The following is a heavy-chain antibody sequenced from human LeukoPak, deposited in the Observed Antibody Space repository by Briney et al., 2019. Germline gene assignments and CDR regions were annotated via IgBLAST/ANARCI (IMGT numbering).Heavy chain of an antibody. CDR1: GGSISSYY. CDR2: IYYSGST. CDR3: AGTMITFGGVIHAFDI. J-gene: IGHJ3*02. D-gene: IGHD3-16*02. V-gene: IGHV4-59*08. Sequence: PSETLSLTCTVSGGSISSYYWSWIRQPPGKGLEWIGYIYYSGSTNYNPSLKSRVTISVDTSKNQFSLKLSSVTAADTAVYYCAGTMITFGGVIHAFDIWGQGTMVTVSS.